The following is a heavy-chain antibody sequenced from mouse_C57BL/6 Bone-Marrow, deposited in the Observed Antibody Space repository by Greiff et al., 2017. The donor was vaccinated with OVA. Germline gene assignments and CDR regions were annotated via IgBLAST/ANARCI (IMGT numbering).Heavy chain of an antibody. CDR3: AMGSYWYFDV. D-gene: IGHD1-1*01. J-gene: IGHJ1*03. Sequence: VQLQQSGPELVKPGASVKISCKASGYTFTDYYMNWVKQSHGKSLEWIGDINPNNGGTSYNQKFKGKATLTVDKSSSTAYMELRSLTSEDSAIYYCAMGSYWYFDVWGTGTTVTVSS. CDR2: INPNNGGT. CDR1: GYTFTDYY. V-gene: IGHV1-26*01.